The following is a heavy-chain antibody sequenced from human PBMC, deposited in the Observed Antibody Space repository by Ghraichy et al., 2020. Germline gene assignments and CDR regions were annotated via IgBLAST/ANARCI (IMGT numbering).Heavy chain of an antibody. Sequence: SETLSLTCTVSGGSISSYYWSWIRQPPGKGLEWIGYIYYSGSTNYNPSLKSRVTISVDTSKNQFSLKLSSVTAADTAVYYCARVEDDILTGYPRVFDYWGQGTLVTVSS. V-gene: IGHV4-59*01. CDR3: ARVEDDILTGYPRVFDY. CDR2: IYYSGST. CDR1: GGSISSYY. J-gene: IGHJ4*02. D-gene: IGHD3-9*01.